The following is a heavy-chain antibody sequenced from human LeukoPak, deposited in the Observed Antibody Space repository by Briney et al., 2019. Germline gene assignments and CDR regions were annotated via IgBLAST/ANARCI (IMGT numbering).Heavy chain of an antibody. CDR2: ISGGGGST. CDR3: AKVGSGSGDGFDI. V-gene: IGHV3-23*01. Sequence: GGSLRLSCAASGFTFSDHAMSWVRQAPGKGLEWVAAISGGGGSTYSAHYVKGRFTISRHNSQDALYLQMNTLRTEDTAVYYCAKVGSGSGDGFDIWGQGTMVTVSS. CDR1: GFTFSDHA. J-gene: IGHJ3*02. D-gene: IGHD6-19*01.